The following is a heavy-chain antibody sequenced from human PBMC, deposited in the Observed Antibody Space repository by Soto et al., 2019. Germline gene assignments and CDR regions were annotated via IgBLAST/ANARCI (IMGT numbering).Heavy chain of an antibody. CDR2: ISSSGTTT. J-gene: IGHJ5*02. CDR1: GFTFSTYT. D-gene: IGHD4-17*01. CDR3: VYGDPRAFGDDL. Sequence: EVQLVESGGGLVKPGESLRLSCAASGFTFSTYTMNWVRQAPGKGLDWVSSISSSGTTTHYVDSVKGRFTISRDNARASLYLKMNSLSAEDTAVYYCVYGDPRAFGDDLWGQGTLVTVSS. V-gene: IGHV3-21*01.